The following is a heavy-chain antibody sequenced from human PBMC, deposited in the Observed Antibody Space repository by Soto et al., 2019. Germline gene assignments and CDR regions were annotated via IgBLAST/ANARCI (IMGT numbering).Heavy chain of an antibody. V-gene: IGHV1-69*13. D-gene: IGHD1-26*01. CDR1: GGTFSSYA. J-gene: IGHJ4*02. CDR3: ASDASGSYANGDD. CDR2: IIPIFGTA. Sequence: SVKVSCKASGGTFSSYAISWVRQAPGQGLEWMGGIIPIFGTANYAQKFQGRVTITADESTSTAYMELSSLRSEDTAVYYCASDASGSYANGDDWGQGTPVTVSS.